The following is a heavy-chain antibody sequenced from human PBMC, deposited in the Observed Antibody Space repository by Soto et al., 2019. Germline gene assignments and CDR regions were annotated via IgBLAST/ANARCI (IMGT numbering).Heavy chain of an antibody. J-gene: IGHJ3*02. D-gene: IGHD2-2*01. CDR3: AREQGPLVSVKNDCDS. Sequence: ASVKVSCKASGYTFTSYGISWVRQAPGQGLEWMGWISAYNGNTNYAQKLQGRVTMTTDTSTSTAYMELRSLRSDDTAVYYCAREQGPLVSVKNDCDSWGQGKKITVSS. CDR1: GYTFTSYG. CDR2: ISAYNGNT. V-gene: IGHV1-18*01.